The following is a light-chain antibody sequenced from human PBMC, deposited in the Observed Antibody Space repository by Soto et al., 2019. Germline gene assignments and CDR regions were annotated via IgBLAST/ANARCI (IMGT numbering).Light chain of an antibody. CDR1: QSVSSY. Sequence: EIVLTQSPATLSLSPGERATLSCRASQSVSSYLAWYQQKPGQAPRLLIYDASNRATGIPARFSGSGSGTDFTLTISSLEPEEVAVYYCQKRSNWSPIPFGQGTRLEIK. V-gene: IGKV3-11*01. J-gene: IGKJ5*01. CDR2: DAS. CDR3: QKRSNWSPIP.